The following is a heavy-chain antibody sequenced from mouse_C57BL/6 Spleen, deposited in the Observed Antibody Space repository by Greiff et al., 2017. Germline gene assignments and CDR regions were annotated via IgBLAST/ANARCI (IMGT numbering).Heavy chain of an antibody. V-gene: IGHV5-17*01. J-gene: IGHJ3*01. D-gene: IGHD3-1*01. Sequence: EVKVIESGGGLVKPGGSLKLSCAASGFTFSDYGMHWVRQAPEKGLGWVAYISSGSSTIYYADTVKGRFTISRDNAKNTLFLQMTSLRSEDTAMYYCAKASAWFAYWGQGTLVTVSA. CDR1: GFTFSDYG. CDR2: ISSGSSTI. CDR3: AKASAWFAY.